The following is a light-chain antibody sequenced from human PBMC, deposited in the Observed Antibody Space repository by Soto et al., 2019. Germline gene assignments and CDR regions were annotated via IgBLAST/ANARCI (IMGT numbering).Light chain of an antibody. V-gene: IGLV2-11*01. Sequence: QSALTQPRSVSGSPGQSVTISCIGTSSDIGDYNYVSWFQQYPGKAPKVMIYDVTKRPSGVPARFSGSKSGNTASLTISGLQAEDEAGYYCCSYATTYTYVFGSGTKLTVL. CDR3: CSYATTYTYV. J-gene: IGLJ6*01. CDR1: SSDIGDYNY. CDR2: DVT.